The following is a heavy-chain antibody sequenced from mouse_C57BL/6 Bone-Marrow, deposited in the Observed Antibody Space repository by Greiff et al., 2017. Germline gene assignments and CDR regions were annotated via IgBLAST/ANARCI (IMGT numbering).Heavy chain of an antibody. CDR2: IYPRSGNT. D-gene: IGHD1-1*01. Sequence: VQLQQSGAELARPGASVKLSCKASGYTFTSSGISWVKQRTGQGLEWIGEIYPRSGNTYYNAKFKGKATLTADTSSSPAYMELRSLTSEDSAVYVCAIGALLLRLYWYFDVWGTGTTVTVSS. CDR3: AIGALLLRLYWYFDV. V-gene: IGHV1-81*01. J-gene: IGHJ1*03. CDR1: GYTFTSSG.